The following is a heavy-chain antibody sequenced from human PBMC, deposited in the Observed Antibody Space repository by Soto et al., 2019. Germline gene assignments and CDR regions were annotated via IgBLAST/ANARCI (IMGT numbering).Heavy chain of an antibody. Sequence: SHTLSRTCAISGDSVSSNSAAWNWIRQSPSRGLEWLGRTYYRSKWYNDNAISVTSLITIKPXTSKNQFSLQLKSATPEDTAVYYCARDASLLRFLEWLFPPAYYYGMDVWGQGTTVTVSS. CDR3: ARDASLLRFLEWLFPPAYYYGMDV. CDR1: GDSVSSNSAA. J-gene: IGHJ6*02. CDR2: TYYRSKWYN. V-gene: IGHV6-1*01. D-gene: IGHD3-3*01.